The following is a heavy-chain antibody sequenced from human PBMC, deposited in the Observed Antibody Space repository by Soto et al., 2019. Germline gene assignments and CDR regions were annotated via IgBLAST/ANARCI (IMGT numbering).Heavy chain of an antibody. D-gene: IGHD3-10*01. CDR2: INAGNGNT. Sequence: QVQLVQSGAEVKKPGASVKVSCKASGYTFTSYAMHWVRQAPGQRLEWMGWINAGNGNTKYSQKFQGRVTITRETSASTAYMELSRLRSEDTAVYYCASSRITMVPYGMDVWGQGTTVTVSS. CDR1: GYTFTSYA. J-gene: IGHJ6*02. CDR3: ASSRITMVPYGMDV. V-gene: IGHV1-3*01.